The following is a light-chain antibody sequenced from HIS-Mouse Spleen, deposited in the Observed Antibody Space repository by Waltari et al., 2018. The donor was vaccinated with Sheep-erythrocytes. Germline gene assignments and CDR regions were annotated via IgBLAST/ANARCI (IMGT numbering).Light chain of an antibody. V-gene: IGKV3-11*01. CDR1: QSVSSY. J-gene: IGKJ3*01. CDR3: QQRSNS. CDR2: DAS. Sequence: EIVLTQSPATLSLSPGERATLSCRASQSVSSYLAWYQQKPGQAPRLLIYDASNRATGIPARFSGSGSGTDFTLTISSPEPEDFAVYYCQQRSNSFGPGTKVDIK.